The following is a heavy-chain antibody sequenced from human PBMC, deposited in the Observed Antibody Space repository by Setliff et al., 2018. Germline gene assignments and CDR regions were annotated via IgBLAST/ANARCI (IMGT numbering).Heavy chain of an antibody. CDR1: GGSFSGHH. J-gene: IGHJ3*02. CDR2: INHSGSA. CDR3: ARGDYYDSSAYSPDTFDI. Sequence: SETLSLTCAVYGGSFSGHHWCWIRQPPWKGLEWIGKINHSGSANYNPSLKSRVTISLDTSKNQFSLKLSSVTAADTAVYYCARGDYYDSSAYSPDTFDIWGQGTMVTVSS. D-gene: IGHD3-22*01. V-gene: IGHV4-34*01.